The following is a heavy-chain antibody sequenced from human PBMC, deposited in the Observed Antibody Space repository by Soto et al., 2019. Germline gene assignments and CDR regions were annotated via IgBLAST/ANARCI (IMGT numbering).Heavy chain of an antibody. Sequence: SETLSLTCSVSAGSLSNYYWTWIRQSPGKGLEWIGEIYHTGSTKYNPSLKSRVAISVDMSKNQFSLTLNSVTPVDTAVYYCARGGRGSGLYFLYYFDLWGQGTLVTV. CDR1: AGSLSNYY. V-gene: IGHV4-59*01. CDR2: IYHTGST. J-gene: IGHJ4*02. CDR3: ARGGRGSGLYFLYYFDL. D-gene: IGHD6-19*01.